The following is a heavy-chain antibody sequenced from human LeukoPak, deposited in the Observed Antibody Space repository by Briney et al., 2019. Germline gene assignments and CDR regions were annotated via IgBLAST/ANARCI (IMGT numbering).Heavy chain of an antibody. V-gene: IGHV4-39*01. D-gene: IGHD3-10*01. J-gene: IGHJ3*02. CDR2: IYYSGST. CDR3: ARHDASGIDAFDI. Sequence: SETLSLTCAVYGGSFSGYYWGWIRQPPGKGLEWIGTIYYSGSTYYNPSLKSRVAISVDTSKNQFSLKLSSVTAADTAVYYCARHDASGIDAFDIWGQGTMVTVSS. CDR1: GGSFSGYY.